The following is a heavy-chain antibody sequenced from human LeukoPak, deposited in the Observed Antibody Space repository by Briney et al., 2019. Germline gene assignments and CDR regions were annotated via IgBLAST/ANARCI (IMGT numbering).Heavy chain of an antibody. Sequence: SETLSLTCTVSGGSISSYYWSWIRQPAGKGLEWIGRIYTSGSTNYNPSLKSRVTRSVDTSTNQFSLKRCSVTAADTAVYYCAREGGGCSSTSCYAGDFDYWGQGTLVTVSS. D-gene: IGHD2-2*01. CDR3: AREGGGCSSTSCYAGDFDY. CDR2: IYTSGST. V-gene: IGHV4-4*07. J-gene: IGHJ4*02. CDR1: GGSISSYY.